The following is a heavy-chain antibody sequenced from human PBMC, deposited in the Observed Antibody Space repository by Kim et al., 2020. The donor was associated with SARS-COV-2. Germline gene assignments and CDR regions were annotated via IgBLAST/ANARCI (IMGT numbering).Heavy chain of an antibody. CDR2: ISSNGGST. D-gene: IGHD3-10*01. J-gene: IGHJ5*02. CDR1: GFTFSSYA. CDR3: ARGLTYYYGSGSYWAFDP. Sequence: GGSLRLSCAASGFTFSSYAMHWVRQAPGKGLEYVSAISSNGGSTYYANSVKGRFTISRDNSKNTLYLQMGSLRAEDMAVYYCARGLTYYYGSGSYWAFDPWGQGTLVTVSS. V-gene: IGHV3-64*01.